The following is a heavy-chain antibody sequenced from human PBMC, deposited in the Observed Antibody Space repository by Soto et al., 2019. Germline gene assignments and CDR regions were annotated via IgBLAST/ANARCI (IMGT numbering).Heavy chain of an antibody. Sequence: GGSLRLSCAVSGFTFGDSYMSWIRQAPGKGLEWLSYISPGSRYPAYADSVKGRFTISRDNAKRSLYLQMMSLTAENTAIYYCVRGGGGGLFDPWGQGTMVTVSS. CDR3: VRGGGGGLFDP. J-gene: IGHJ5*02. CDR1: GFTFGDSY. D-gene: IGHD2-15*01. V-gene: IGHV3-11*06. CDR2: ISPGSRYP.